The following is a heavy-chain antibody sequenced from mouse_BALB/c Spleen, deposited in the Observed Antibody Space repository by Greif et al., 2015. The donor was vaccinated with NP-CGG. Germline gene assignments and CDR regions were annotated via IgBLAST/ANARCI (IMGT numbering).Heavy chain of an antibody. D-gene: IGHD2-10*02. CDR2: INPSTGYT. V-gene: IGHV1-7*01. CDR3: ARKYGNYFDY. CDR1: GYTFTSYW. Sequence: QVHVKRSGAELAKPGASVKMSCKASGYTFTSYWMHWVKQRPGQGLEWIGYINPSTGYTEYNQKFKDKATLTADKSSSTAYMQLSSLTSEDSAVYYCARKYGNYFDYWGQGTTPTVSS. J-gene: IGHJ2*01.